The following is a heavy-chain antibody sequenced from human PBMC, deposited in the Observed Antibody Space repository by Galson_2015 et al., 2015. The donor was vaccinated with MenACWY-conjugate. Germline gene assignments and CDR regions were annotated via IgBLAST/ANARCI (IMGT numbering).Heavy chain of an antibody. CDR1: GGSFSGYY. CDR3: ARSPSPTVNWFDP. J-gene: IGHJ5*02. Sequence: SETLSLTCAVYGGSFSGYYWTWIRQPPGKGLEWIGEINHSGSTNYNPSLKSRVTISVDTSKNQFSLKLSSVTAADTAVYYCARSPSPTVNWFDPWGQGTLVTVSS. CDR2: INHSGST. V-gene: IGHV4-34*01. D-gene: IGHD4-17*01.